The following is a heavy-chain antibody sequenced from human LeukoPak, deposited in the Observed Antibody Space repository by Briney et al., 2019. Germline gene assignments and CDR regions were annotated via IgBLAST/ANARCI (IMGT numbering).Heavy chain of an antibody. V-gene: IGHV4-59*08. CDR2: VYYSGST. D-gene: IGHD3-10*01. J-gene: IGHJ3*02. CDR3: ATGSLYAFDI. Sequence: PSETLSLTCTVSGGSISSYYWSWIRQPPGKGLEWIAYVYYSGSTNYNPSLKSRVTMSVDTSKNQFSLKLSSVAAADTAVYYCATGSLYAFDIWGQGTMVTVSS. CDR1: GGSISSYY.